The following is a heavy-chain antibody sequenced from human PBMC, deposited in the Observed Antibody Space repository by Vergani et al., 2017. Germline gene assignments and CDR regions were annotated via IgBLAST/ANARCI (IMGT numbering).Heavy chain of an antibody. J-gene: IGHJ5*02. D-gene: IGHD1-26*01. CDR3: AREVMGSVGATSWFDP. Sequence: EVQLVESGGGLVKPGGSLRLSCAASGFTFSSYSMNWVRQAPGKGLEWVSSISSSSTYLYYADSMKGRFTVSRDNAKNSLYLQMNSLRAEDTAVYYCAREVMGSVGATSWFDPWGQGTRVTVSS. CDR2: ISSSSTYL. CDR1: GFTFSSYS. V-gene: IGHV3-21*01.